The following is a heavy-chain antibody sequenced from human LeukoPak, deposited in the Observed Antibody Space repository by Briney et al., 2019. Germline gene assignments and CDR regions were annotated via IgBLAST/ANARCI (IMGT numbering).Heavy chain of an antibody. CDR2: IYHSGST. J-gene: IGHJ4*02. Sequence: SETLSLTCAVYAGSFSNYYWSWVRQPPGKGLEWIGEIYHSGSTNYNPSLKSRVTISVDTSKNQFSLKLSSVTAADTAMYYCARGSFDYGDYQIFDYWGQGTLVAVSS. CDR3: ARGSFDYGDYQIFDY. CDR1: AGSFSNYY. V-gene: IGHV4-34*01. D-gene: IGHD4-17*01.